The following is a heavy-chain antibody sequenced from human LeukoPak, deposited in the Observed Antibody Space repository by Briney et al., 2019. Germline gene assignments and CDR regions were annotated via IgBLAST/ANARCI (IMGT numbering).Heavy chain of an antibody. CDR1: GFTFDDYA. J-gene: IGHJ4*02. D-gene: IGHD6-13*01. Sequence: PGGSLRLSCAASGFTFDDYAMHWVRQAPGKGLEWVSGISWNSGSIGYADSVNGRFTISRDNAKNSLYLQMNSLRAEDTALYYCAKDIEVAAAGPYYFDYWGQGTLVTVSS. CDR3: AKDIEVAAAGPYYFDY. CDR2: ISWNSGSI. V-gene: IGHV3-9*01.